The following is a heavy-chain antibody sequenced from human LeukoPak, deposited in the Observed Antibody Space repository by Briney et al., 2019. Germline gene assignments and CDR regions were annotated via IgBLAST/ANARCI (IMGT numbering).Heavy chain of an antibody. V-gene: IGHV3-33*08. D-gene: IGHD6-13*01. Sequence: GGSLRLSCAASGFTFDDYGMSWVRQAPGKGLEWVAVIWYDGSNKCHADSVKGRFTISRDNSKNTLYLQMNSLRAEDTAVYYCARYRFQLVSHFDYWGQGTLVTVSS. J-gene: IGHJ4*02. CDR3: ARYRFQLVSHFDY. CDR2: IWYDGSNK. CDR1: GFTFDDYG.